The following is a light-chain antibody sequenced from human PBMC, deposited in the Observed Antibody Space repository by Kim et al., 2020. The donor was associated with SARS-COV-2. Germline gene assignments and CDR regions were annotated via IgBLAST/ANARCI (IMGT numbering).Light chain of an antibody. Sequence: AIQLAQSPSSLSATVGDSITFTCRASHDIGNRLAWFQQKPGQAPRLLVYSASSLQTGVPPRFRASGSGTGFTLTVSSLQAEDFATYFCQQHDNFPSTFGGGTKVDIK. J-gene: IGKJ4*01. CDR2: SAS. CDR1: HDIGNR. CDR3: QQHDNFPST. V-gene: IGKV1-6*01.